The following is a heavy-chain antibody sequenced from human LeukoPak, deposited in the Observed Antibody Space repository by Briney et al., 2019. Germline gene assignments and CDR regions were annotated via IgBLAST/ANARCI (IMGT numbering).Heavy chain of an antibody. CDR1: GGSISSYC. V-gene: IGHV4-59*08. D-gene: IGHD3-22*01. CDR2: IYYSGST. J-gene: IGHJ4*02. CDR3: ARHYDSSAYWYYFDY. Sequence: SETLSLTCTVSGGSISSYCWSWIRQPPGKGLERVGYIYYSGSTNYNPSLKSRVTISVDTSKNQFSLKLSSVTAADTAVYYCARHYDSSAYWYYFDYWGQGTLVTVSS.